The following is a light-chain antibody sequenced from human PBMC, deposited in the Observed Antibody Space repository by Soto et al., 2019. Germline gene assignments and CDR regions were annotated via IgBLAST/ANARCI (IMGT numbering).Light chain of an antibody. CDR2: WAS. CDR3: QQYYTTPYT. J-gene: IGKJ3*01. Sequence: DIVMTQSPDSLAVSLGETATINCKSSPSLLYSPNNLDYLAWYQQKPGQPPRLLIYWASTRESGVPDRFSGSGSGTDFTRSIFSLPADDVAVYYCQQYYTTPYTFGPGTRMEIK. CDR1: PSLLYSPNNLDY. V-gene: IGKV4-1*01.